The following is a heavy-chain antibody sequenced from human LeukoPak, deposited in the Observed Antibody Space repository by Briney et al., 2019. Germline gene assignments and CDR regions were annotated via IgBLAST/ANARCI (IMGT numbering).Heavy chain of an antibody. D-gene: IGHD2-2*01. CDR2: NNGNGGST. CDR1: GLTLDDYG. J-gene: IGHJ6*03. Sequence: PGGSLRLFCAASGLTLDDYGMSWVRPAPGKGREGVSGNNGNGGSTGYADSVKGRFTISRDNAKNSLYLQMNSLRAEDTALYYCARVSRTLNYYYYYYMDVWGKGTTVTVSS. CDR3: ARVSRTLNYYYYYYMDV. V-gene: IGHV3-20*04.